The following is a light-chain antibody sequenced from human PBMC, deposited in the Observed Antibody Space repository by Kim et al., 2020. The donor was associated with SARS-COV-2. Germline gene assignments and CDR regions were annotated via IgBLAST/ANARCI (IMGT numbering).Light chain of an antibody. J-gene: IGLJ3*02. CDR2: AKT. V-gene: IGLV3-19*01. Sequence: SSELTQDPAVSVALGQTVRITCQGDSLREYYASWYQQMPGQAPVLVIYAKTQRPSGIPDRFSGSTSGNTASLTITGAQAEDEAEYYCSSRDSSDNLVVFG. CDR1: SLREYY. CDR3: SSRDSSDNLVV.